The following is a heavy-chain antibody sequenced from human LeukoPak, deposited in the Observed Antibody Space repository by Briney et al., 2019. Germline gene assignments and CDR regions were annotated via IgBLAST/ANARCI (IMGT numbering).Heavy chain of an antibody. CDR1: GGTFSSYA. J-gene: IGHJ4*02. V-gene: IGHV1-69*06. Sequence: SVKVSCKASGGTFSSYAISWVRQAPGQGLEWMGGIIPIFGTANYAQKFQGRVTITAETSTSTVYMELRSLRSDDTAVYYCARGRYYYDSWGRPETPFDYWGQGTLVTVSS. CDR2: IIPIFGTA. CDR3: ARGRYYYDSWGRPETPFDY. D-gene: IGHD3-22*01.